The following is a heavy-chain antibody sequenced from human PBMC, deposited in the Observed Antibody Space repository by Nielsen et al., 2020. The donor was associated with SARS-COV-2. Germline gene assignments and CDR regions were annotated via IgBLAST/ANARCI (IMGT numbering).Heavy chain of an antibody. Sequence: GESLKISCAASGFTFSNAWMSWVRQAPGKGLEWVGRIKSKTDGGTTDYAAPVKGRFTISRDDSKNTLYLQKNSLKTEDTAVYYCTTDEASYYRFGELGCFDYWGQGTLVTVSS. CDR1: GFTFSNAW. J-gene: IGHJ4*02. D-gene: IGHD3-10*01. V-gene: IGHV3-15*01. CDR3: TTDEASYYRFGELGCFDY. CDR2: IKSKTDGGTT.